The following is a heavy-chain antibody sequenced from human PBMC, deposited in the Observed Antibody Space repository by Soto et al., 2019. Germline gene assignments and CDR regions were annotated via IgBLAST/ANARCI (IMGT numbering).Heavy chain of an antibody. J-gene: IGHJ4*02. V-gene: IGHV3-23*01. Sequence: GGALRLSCAASGFTFSSYAMSWVRQAPGKGLEWVSAISGSGGSTYYADSVKGRFTISRDNSKNTLYLQMNSLRAEDTAVYYCANVTLVVAASAFDYWGQGTPVTVSS. CDR3: ANVTLVVAASAFDY. CDR2: ISGSGGST. D-gene: IGHD2-15*01. CDR1: GFTFSSYA.